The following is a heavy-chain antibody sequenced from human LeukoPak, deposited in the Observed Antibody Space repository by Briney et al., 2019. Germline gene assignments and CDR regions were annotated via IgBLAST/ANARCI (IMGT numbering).Heavy chain of an antibody. Sequence: GASVKVSCKASGYTFTSYGISWVRQAPGQGLEWMGWINPNSGGTDYAQKFQGRVTMTRDTSISTAYMELSRLRSDDTAVYYCARARAIVVVPGPSNWFDPWGQGSLVTVSS. CDR2: INPNSGGT. J-gene: IGHJ5*02. CDR3: ARARAIVVVPGPSNWFDP. D-gene: IGHD2-2*01. V-gene: IGHV1-2*02. CDR1: GYTFTSYG.